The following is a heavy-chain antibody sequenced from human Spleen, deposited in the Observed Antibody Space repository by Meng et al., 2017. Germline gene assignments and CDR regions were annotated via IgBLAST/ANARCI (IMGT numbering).Heavy chain of an antibody. J-gene: IGHJ4*02. CDR1: GFTFDNYA. CDR2: ISWNSGST. D-gene: IGHD5-18*01. Sequence: GGSLRLSCAASGFTFDNYAMHWVRQIPGKGLEWVSGISWNSGSTGYADSVKGRFIISRDNAKNSLYLQMNSLRVEDTAVYYCVRPRIRLWLRYFDHWGQGTLVTVSS. V-gene: IGHV3-9*01. CDR3: VRPRIRLWLRYFDH.